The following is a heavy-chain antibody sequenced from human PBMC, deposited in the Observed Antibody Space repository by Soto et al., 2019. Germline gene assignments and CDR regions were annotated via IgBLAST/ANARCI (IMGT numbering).Heavy chain of an antibody. CDR3: ARDVKYYTTATGSYYDF. Sequence: GGSLRLSCSSSGFTFKYYTMAWVRQAPGKGLEWVSSISNSGGTTFYADSVQGRFSISRDNSKDTLHLQMNSLRAEDTAVYYCARDVKYYTTATGSYYDFWGQGALVPVSS. CDR1: GFTFKYYT. CDR2: ISNSGGTT. V-gene: IGHV3-23*01. D-gene: IGHD3-9*01. J-gene: IGHJ4*02.